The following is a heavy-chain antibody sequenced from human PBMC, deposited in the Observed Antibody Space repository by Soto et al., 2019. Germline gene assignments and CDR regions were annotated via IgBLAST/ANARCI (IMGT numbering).Heavy chain of an antibody. CDR3: AISRKGEYYYYDMDV. Sequence: SETLSLTCAVCGGSFSGYYWSWIRQPPGKGLEWIGEINHSGSTNYNPSLKSRVTISVDTSKNQFSLKLSSVTAADTAVYYCAISRKGEYYYYDMDVWGKGTTVTVSS. J-gene: IGHJ6*03. CDR2: INHSGST. CDR1: GGSFSGYY. D-gene: IGHD3-16*01. V-gene: IGHV4-34*01.